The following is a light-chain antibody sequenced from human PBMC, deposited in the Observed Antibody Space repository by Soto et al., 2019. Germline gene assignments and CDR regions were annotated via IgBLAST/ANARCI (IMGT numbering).Light chain of an antibody. CDR3: QQRSDWPS. J-gene: IGKJ5*01. CDR1: QSVSSSY. V-gene: IGKV3D-20*02. Sequence: EIVMTQSPASLSVSPGESVTLSCRASQSVSSSYLAWYQQKPGQAPRLLIYGASSRATGIPDRFSGSGSGTDFTLTISSLEPEDFAVYYCQQRSDWPSFGQGTRLEI. CDR2: GAS.